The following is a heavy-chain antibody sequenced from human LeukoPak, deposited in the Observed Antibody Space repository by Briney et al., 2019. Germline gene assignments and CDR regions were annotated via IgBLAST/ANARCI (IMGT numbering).Heavy chain of an antibody. V-gene: IGHV3-21*01. Sequence: GSLRLSCAASGFTFSSYSMNWVRQAPGKGLEWVSSISSSSSYIYYADSVKGRFTISRDNAKNSLYLQMNSLRAEDTAVYYCARVSATRAFDIWGQGTMVAVSS. CDR3: ARVSATRAFDI. CDR1: GFTFSSYS. J-gene: IGHJ3*02. CDR2: ISSSSSYI. D-gene: IGHD1-1*01.